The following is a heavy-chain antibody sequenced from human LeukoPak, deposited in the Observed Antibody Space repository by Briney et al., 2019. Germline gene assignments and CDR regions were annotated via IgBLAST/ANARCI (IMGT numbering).Heavy chain of an antibody. CDR1: GFTLSNRW. D-gene: IGHD1-26*01. V-gene: IGHV3-7*01. CDR3: ARDPFEL. CDR2: ITQGGSDK. Sequence: GGSLRLSCEASGFTLSNRWMTWVRQAPGKGLEWVATITQGGSDKFYVDSVKGRFTISGDNAKISLYLQMNSLRAEDTAVYYCARDPFELWGQGTLVTVSS. J-gene: IGHJ4*02.